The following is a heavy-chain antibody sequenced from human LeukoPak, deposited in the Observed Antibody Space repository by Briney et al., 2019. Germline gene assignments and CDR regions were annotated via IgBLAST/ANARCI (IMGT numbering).Heavy chain of an antibody. CDR2: MNPNSGNT. V-gene: IGHV1-8*01. Sequence: ASVKVSCKASGYTFTSYDINWVRQATGQGLEWMGWMNPNSGNTGYAQKFQGRVTMTRNTSISTAYMELSSLRSEDTAVYYSARAQRSSYAFDIWGQGTMVTVSS. CDR1: GYTFTSYD. CDR3: ARAQRSSYAFDI. J-gene: IGHJ3*02.